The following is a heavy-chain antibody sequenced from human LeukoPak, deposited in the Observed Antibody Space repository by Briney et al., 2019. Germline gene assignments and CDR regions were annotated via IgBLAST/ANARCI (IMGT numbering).Heavy chain of an antibody. J-gene: IGHJ5*02. CDR1: GGTFSSYV. CDR2: IIPMFGTV. Sequence: ASVKVSCKASGGTFSSYVISWVRQAPGQGLEWMGGIIPMFGTVNYAQKFQGRVTITADESTSTAYMELSSLRAEDTAVYYCARGSIVGATLGNWFDPWGQGTLVTVSS. V-gene: IGHV1-69*13. D-gene: IGHD1-26*01. CDR3: ARGSIVGATLGNWFDP.